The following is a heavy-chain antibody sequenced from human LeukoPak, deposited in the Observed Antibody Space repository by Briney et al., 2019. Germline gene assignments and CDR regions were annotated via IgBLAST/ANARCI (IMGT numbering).Heavy chain of an antibody. J-gene: IGHJ4*02. CDR3: AMRGGYEPTHDY. D-gene: IGHD5-12*01. V-gene: IGHV4-39*01. CDR2: TYYSGST. Sequence: SETLSLTCTVSGGSISSSSYYWGWIRQPPGKGLEWIGSTYYSGSTYYNPSLKSRVTISVDTSKNQFSLKLSSVTAADTAVYYCAMRGGYEPTHDYWGQGTLVTVSS. CDR1: GGSISSSSYY.